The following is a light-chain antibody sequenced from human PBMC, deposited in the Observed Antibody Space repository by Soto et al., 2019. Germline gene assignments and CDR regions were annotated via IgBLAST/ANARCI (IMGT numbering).Light chain of an antibody. CDR2: EVS. CDR1: SSDVGDYNY. J-gene: IGLJ2*01. V-gene: IGLV2-8*01. Sequence: QSALTQPPSASGSPGQSVTISCTGTSSDVGDYNYVSWYQQHPGKAPQLMIYEVSKRPSGVPVRFSGSKSGNTASLTVSGLQAEDEADYYCSSYAGSNNLVFGGGTKLTVL. CDR3: SSYAGSNNLV.